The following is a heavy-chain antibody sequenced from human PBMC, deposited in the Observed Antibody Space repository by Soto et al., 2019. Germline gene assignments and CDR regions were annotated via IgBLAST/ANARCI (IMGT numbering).Heavy chain of an antibody. V-gene: IGHV3-21*01. CDR2: ISSSSSYI. Sequence: PGGSLRLSCAASGFTFTSYSMNWVRQAPGKGLEWVSSISSSSSYIYYADSVKGRFTISRDNAKNSLYLQMNSLRAEDTAVYYCARGDFTFGGVIVIDAFDIWGQGTMVTVSS. J-gene: IGHJ3*02. CDR1: GFTFTSYS. D-gene: IGHD3-16*02. CDR3: ARGDFTFGGVIVIDAFDI.